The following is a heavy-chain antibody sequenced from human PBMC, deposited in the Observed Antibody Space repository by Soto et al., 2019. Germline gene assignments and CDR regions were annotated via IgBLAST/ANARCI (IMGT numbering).Heavy chain of an antibody. D-gene: IGHD3-22*01. V-gene: IGHV1-18*01. CDR3: ARDLNTMIVVVPFDY. CDR2: ISAYNGNT. CDR1: GYTFTSYG. J-gene: IGHJ4*02. Sequence: GASVKVSCKASGYTFTSYGISWVRQAPGQGLEWMGWISAYNGNTNYAQKLQGRVTMTTDTSTSTAYMELRSLRSDDTAVYYCARDLNTMIVVVPFDYWGQGTLVTVSS.